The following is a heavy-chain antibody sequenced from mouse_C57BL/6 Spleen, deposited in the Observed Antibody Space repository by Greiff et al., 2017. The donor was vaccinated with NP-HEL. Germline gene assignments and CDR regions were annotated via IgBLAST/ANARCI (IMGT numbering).Heavy chain of an antibody. CDR1: GYTFTSYG. CDR2: IYPRSGNT. CDR3: ARLEELGD. V-gene: IGHV1-81*01. J-gene: IGHJ3*01. Sequence: QVQLKESGAELARPGASVKLSCKASGYTFTSYGISWVKQRTGQGLEWIGEIYPRSGNTYYNEKFKGKATLTADKSSSTAYMELRSLTSEDSAVYFCARLEELGDWGQGTLVTVSA. D-gene: IGHD4-1*01.